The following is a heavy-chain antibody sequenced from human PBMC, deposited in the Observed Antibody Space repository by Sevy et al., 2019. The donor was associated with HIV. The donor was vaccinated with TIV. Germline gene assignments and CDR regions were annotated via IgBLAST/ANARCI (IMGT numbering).Heavy chain of an antibody. J-gene: IGHJ4*02. Sequence: SESLSLTCTVSGGSMNIYYWSWIRQPPGKGLEWIGYIYYSGSTNYNPSLKSRVTISVDTSKNQFSLKLRSVTAADTAVYYCARVGLNWNDVDYWGQGTQVSVSS. CDR2: IYYSGST. CDR3: ARVGLNWNDVDY. CDR1: GGSMNIYY. V-gene: IGHV4-59*01. D-gene: IGHD1-20*01.